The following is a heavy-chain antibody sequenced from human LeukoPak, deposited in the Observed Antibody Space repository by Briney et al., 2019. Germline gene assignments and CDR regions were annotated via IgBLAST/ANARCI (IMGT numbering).Heavy chain of an antibody. CDR2: INHSGST. CDR1: GGSFSGYY. J-gene: IGHJ3*02. D-gene: IGHD3-22*01. V-gene: IGHV4-34*01. CDR3: ARLNYYDSSGYYSPHDAFDI. Sequence: SETLSLTCAVYGGSFSGYYWSWIRQPPGKGLEWIGEINHSGSTNYNPSLKSRVTISVDTSKNQFALKLSSVTAADTAVYYCARLNYYDSSGYYSPHDAFDIWGQGTMVTVSS.